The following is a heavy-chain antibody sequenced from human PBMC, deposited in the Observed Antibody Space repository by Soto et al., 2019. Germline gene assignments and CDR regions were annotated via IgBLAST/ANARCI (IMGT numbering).Heavy chain of an antibody. Sequence: PSETLSLTCTVSGGSISSSSYYWGWIRQPPGKGLEWIGSIYYSGSTYYNPSLKSRVTISVDTSKNQFSLKLSSVTAADTAVYYCGRSRQSVRVGATPGQNYYYYGMDVWGKGTTVTVSS. D-gene: IGHD1-26*01. J-gene: IGHJ6*04. V-gene: IGHV4-39*07. CDR1: GGSISSSSYY. CDR2: IYYSGST. CDR3: GRSRQSVRVGATPGQNYYYYGMDV.